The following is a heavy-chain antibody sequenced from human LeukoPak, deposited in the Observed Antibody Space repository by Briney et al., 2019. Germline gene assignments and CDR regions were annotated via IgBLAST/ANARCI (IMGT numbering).Heavy chain of an antibody. J-gene: IGHJ4*02. D-gene: IGHD1-26*01. CDR3: AKSGGYGLIDY. CDR1: GGSISSSSYY. Sequence: KPSETLSLTCTVSGGSISSSSYYWGWIRQPPGKGLEWIGSIYSSGSTYYNASLQSRVTISIDTSKNQFSLRLNSVTAADTAMYYCAKSGGYGLIDYWGQGTRVTVSS. CDR2: IYSSGST. V-gene: IGHV4-39*01.